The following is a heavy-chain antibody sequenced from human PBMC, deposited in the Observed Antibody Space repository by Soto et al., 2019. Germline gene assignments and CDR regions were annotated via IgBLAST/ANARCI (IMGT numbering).Heavy chain of an antibody. CDR1: GFTFTTSA. V-gene: IGHV1-58*01. Sequence: GASVKVSCKASGFTFTTSAVQWVRQARGQRLEWVGWIVVGSGNTIHPQKFQDRVTITRDMSTSTAYLELNSLRSEDTAVYYCAARTAMISSYYYGMDVWGQGTTVTVSS. D-gene: IGHD5-18*01. CDR2: IVVGSGNT. J-gene: IGHJ6*02. CDR3: AARTAMISSYYYGMDV.